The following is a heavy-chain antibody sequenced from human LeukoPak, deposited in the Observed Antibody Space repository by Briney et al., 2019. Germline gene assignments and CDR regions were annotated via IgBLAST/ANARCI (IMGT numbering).Heavy chain of an antibody. CDR1: GFSFINYG. CDR3: AKRPSDYGDYVSYFDY. V-gene: IGHV3-30*18. D-gene: IGHD4-17*01. Sequence: GGSLRLSCAASGFSFINYGTHWVRQAPGKGLEWVGVISDDGRRKDYADSVKGRFTISRDNSKDTLYLQMNSLRAEDTAVYYCAKRPSDYGDYVSYFDYWGQGTLVTVSS. CDR2: ISDDGRRK. J-gene: IGHJ4*02.